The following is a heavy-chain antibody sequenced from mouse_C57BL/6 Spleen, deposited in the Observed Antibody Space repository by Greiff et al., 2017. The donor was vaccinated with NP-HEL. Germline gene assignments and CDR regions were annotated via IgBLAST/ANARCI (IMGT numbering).Heavy chain of an antibody. Sequence: QVQLQQSGPGLVQPSQSLSITCTASGFSFTSYGVHWVRQSPGKGLEWLGGIWSGGSTDYNAAFIARLSISKYNSERQVFFTMNSLQGVDSAIYYCSRYPHITTVDAIDYWGQGTSVTVSS. CDR1: GFSFTSYG. V-gene: IGHV2-2*01. CDR2: IWSGGST. J-gene: IGHJ4*01. CDR3: SRYPHITTVDAIDY. D-gene: IGHD1-1*01.